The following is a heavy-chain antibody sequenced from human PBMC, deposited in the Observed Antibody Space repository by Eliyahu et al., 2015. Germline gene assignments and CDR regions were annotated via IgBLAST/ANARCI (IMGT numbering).Heavy chain of an antibody. J-gene: IGHJ6*02. Sequence: QVQLVESGGGVVQPGRSLRLSCAASGXPXRGXKMYWVRQAPGKGXXWVAVISYDGSNKNYADSVRGRFTISRDNPENTLYLQMNSLTPEDAAVYYCAREGVSNYYAMAVWGQGTTVTVSS. CDR3: AREGVSNYYAMAV. D-gene: IGHD3-16*01. CDR2: ISYDGSNK. V-gene: IGHV3-30-3*01. CDR1: GXPXRGXK.